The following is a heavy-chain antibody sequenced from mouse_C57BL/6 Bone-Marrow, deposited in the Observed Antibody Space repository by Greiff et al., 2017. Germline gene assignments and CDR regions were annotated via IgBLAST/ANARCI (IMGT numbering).Heavy chain of an antibody. CDR1: GYTFTSYW. J-gene: IGHJ2*01. CDR2: IYPGSGST. CDR3: ARIYYYGSRFDY. V-gene: IGHV1-55*01. D-gene: IGHD1-1*01. Sequence: QVQLQQPGAELVKPGASVKMSCKASGYTFTSYWITWVKQRPGQGLEWIGDIYPGSGSTNYNEKFKSKATLTVDTSSSTAYMQRSSLTSEDAAVYYCARIYYYGSRFDYWGQGTTLTVSS.